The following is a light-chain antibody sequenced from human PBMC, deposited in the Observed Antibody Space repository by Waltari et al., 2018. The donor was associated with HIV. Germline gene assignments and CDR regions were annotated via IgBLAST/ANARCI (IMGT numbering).Light chain of an antibody. CDR1: SSNIGSNY. V-gene: IGLV1-47*01. CDR3: ATWTDSLSGVV. CDR2: RNN. Sequence: QSVLTQSPSASGTPGQRVTISCSGSSSNIGSNYVYWYQQLPGTAPKPLLYRNNQRPSGVPDRFSGSKSGTSASLAISGLRSEDEAHYYCATWTDSLSGVVFGGGTKL. J-gene: IGLJ2*01.